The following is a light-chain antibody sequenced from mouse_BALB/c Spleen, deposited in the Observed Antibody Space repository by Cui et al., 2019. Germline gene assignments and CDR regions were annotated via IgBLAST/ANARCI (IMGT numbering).Light chain of an antibody. CDR2: RTS. CDR3: QQSSSIPLT. V-gene: IGKV4-91*01. CDR1: SSISYNY. J-gene: IGKJ5*01. Sequence: ILLSQSPHHMSASPGEKITITCSASSSISYNYMHWYQQKPGFSPKLLIYRTSNLASGVPARFSGSGYGTSYALTIGTMEAEDVATYYCQQSSSIPLTFGAGTKLELK.